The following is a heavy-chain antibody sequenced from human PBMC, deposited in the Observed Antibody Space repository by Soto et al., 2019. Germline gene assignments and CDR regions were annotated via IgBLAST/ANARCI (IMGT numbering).Heavy chain of an antibody. J-gene: IGHJ4*02. CDR2: IYYSGSI. CDR3: ARRYGASLDY. CDR1: GGSISSSNW. Sequence: SETLSLTCAVSGGSISSSNWWSWVRQPLGKGLEWIGYIYYSGSINYNPSLKSRVIISVDTSKILFSLKLSSVTAADLAVYYCARRYGASLDYWGQGTLVTVSS. V-gene: IGHV4-4*02. D-gene: IGHD4-17*01.